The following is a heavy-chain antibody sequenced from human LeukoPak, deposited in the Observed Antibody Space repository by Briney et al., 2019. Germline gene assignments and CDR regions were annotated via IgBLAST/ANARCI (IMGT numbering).Heavy chain of an antibody. V-gene: IGHV1-18*01. CDR2: ISAYNGNT. J-gene: IGHJ4*02. CDR1: GYTFTTYG. CDR3: ARGPPKVVPAARRIFDY. Sequence: ASVKVSCKASGYTFTTYGITWVRQAPGQGLEWMGWISAYNGNTNYAQKLQGRATMTTDTSTSTAYMELRSLRSDDTAVYYCARGPPKVVPAARRIFDYWGQGTLVTVSS. D-gene: IGHD2-2*01.